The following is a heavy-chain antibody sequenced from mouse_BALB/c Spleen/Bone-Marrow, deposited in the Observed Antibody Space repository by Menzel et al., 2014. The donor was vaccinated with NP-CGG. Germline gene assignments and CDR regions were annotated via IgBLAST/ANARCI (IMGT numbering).Heavy chain of an antibody. CDR2: INPDSSTI. D-gene: IGHD2-3*01. Sequence: EVKVEESGGGLVQPGRSLKLPCAASGFDFSGFWMGWVRQAPGKGLEWIGEINPDSSTINYTPSLKDRFIISRDNAKNTLYLQMSKVRSEDTALYYCARLGYYGGFAYWGQGTLVTVSA. V-gene: IGHV4-1*02. CDR3: ARLGYYGGFAY. CDR1: GFDFSGFW. J-gene: IGHJ3*01.